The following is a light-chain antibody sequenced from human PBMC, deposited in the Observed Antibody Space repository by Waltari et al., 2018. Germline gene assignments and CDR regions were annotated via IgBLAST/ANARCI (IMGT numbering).Light chain of an antibody. V-gene: IGKV1-33*01. Sequence: DIQMTQSPSSLSASVGDRVTITCQASRDINNYLNWYQQKPGKAPKLMIYDASTLETGVPSRFSGSGSGTDFVFTISIMQAEDVAVYYCHQYYSTLWTFGQGTKVEIK. J-gene: IGKJ1*01. CDR1: RDINNY. CDR3: HQYYSTLWT. CDR2: DAS.